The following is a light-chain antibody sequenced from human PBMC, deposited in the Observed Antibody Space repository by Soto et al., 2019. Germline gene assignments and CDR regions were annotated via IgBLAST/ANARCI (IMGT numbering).Light chain of an antibody. Sequence: QSALTQPASVSGSPGQSITISCTGTSSDVGGYNYVSWYQQHPGKAPKLMIYEVSNRPSGVSNRFSGSKSGNTASLTISGLQAEDEADYYCSSYTSRSTVVFGGGTKLTVL. CDR2: EVS. V-gene: IGLV2-14*01. CDR1: SSDVGGYNY. J-gene: IGLJ2*01. CDR3: SSYTSRSTVV.